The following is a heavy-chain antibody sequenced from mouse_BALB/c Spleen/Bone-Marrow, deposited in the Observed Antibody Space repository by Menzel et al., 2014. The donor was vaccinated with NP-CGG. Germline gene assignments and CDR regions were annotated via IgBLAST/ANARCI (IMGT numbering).Heavy chain of an antibody. Sequence: QVQLKESGAELVRPGTSVKISCKASGYTFXNYWLGWVKQRPGHGLEWIGDIYPGGGYTNYNEKFKGKATLTADTSSSTAYMQLSSLTSEDSAVYFCARRGTGVDYWGQGTTLTVSS. D-gene: IGHD4-1*01. CDR1: GYTFXNYW. CDR2: IYPGGGYT. V-gene: IGHV1-63*02. J-gene: IGHJ2*01. CDR3: ARRGTGVDY.